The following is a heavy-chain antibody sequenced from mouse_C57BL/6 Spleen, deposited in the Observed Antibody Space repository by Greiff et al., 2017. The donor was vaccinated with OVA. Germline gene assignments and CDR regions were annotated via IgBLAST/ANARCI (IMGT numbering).Heavy chain of an antibody. J-gene: IGHJ4*01. V-gene: IGHV10-3*01. CDR2: IRSKSSNYAT. D-gene: IGHD2-4*01. CDR1: GFTFNTYA. CDR3: VRASAGLRREDYYAMDY. Sequence: EVQGVESGGGLVQPKGSLKLSCAASGFTFNTYAMHWVRQAPGKGLEWVARIRSKSSNYATYYADSVKDRFTISRDDSQSMLYLQMNNLKTEDTAMYYCVRASAGLRREDYYAMDYWGQGTSVTVSS.